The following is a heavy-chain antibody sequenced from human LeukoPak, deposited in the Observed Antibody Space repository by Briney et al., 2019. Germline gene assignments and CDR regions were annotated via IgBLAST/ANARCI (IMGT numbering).Heavy chain of an antibody. CDR2: IYYSGST. J-gene: IGHJ4*02. D-gene: IGHD2-15*01. CDR1: GGSISSGDYY. CDR3: ARDLGGGSFDF. Sequence: TSQTLSLTCTVSGGSISSGDYYWSWIRQPPGKGLEWIGYIYYSGSTYYNPSLKSRLTMSVDTSKNQFSLKLSSATAADTAVYYCARDLGGGSFDFWGQGTLVTVSS. V-gene: IGHV4-30-4*01.